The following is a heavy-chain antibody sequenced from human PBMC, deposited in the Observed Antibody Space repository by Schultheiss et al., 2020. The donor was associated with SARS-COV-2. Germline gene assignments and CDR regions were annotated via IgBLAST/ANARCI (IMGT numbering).Heavy chain of an antibody. CDR3: ARELGLRNEY. CDR1: GFTFSSYA. CDR2: IYYSGST. D-gene: IGHD3-16*01. V-gene: IGHV4-59*12. J-gene: IGHJ4*02. Sequence: ESLKISCAASGFTFSSYAMSWIRQPPGKGLEWIGYIYYSGSTNYNPSLKSRVTISVDTSKNQFSLKLSSVTAADTAVYYCARELGLRNEYWGQGTLVTVSS.